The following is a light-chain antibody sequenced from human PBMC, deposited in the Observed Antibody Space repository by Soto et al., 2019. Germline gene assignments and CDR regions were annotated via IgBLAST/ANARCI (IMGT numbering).Light chain of an antibody. J-gene: IGLJ1*01. CDR3: SSYTASSTYV. V-gene: IGLV2-14*01. CDR1: SSDVGYYNY. CDR2: EVS. Sequence: QSGLTQPASVSGSPGQAITISCTGTSSDVGYYNYVSWFQEHPGKAPKLMIYEVSNRPSGVANRFSGSKSGNTASLTISGLQAEDEADYYCSSYTASSTYVFGTGTKVTVL.